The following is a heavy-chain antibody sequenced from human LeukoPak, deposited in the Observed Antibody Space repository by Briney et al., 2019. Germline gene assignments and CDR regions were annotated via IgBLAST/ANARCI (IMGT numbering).Heavy chain of an antibody. D-gene: IGHD5-12*01. CDR1: GFTFDEYT. CDR3: AKDYYNSDYGYFDY. J-gene: IGHJ4*02. Sequence: RPGGSLRLSCVASGFTFDEYTMHWVRQAPGKGLEWVSFINGKDGGTYYADSVKGRFTISRDNSKNSLYLQLNSLRTEDTAFYYCAKDYYNSDYGYFDYWGRGTLVAVSS. CDR2: INGKDGGT. V-gene: IGHV3-43*02.